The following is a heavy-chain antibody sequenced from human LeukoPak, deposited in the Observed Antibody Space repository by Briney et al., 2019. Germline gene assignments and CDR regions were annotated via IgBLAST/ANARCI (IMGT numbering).Heavy chain of an antibody. CDR3: AREPIYTAMVDDGFDY. V-gene: IGHV1-69*13. D-gene: IGHD5-18*01. J-gene: IGHJ4*02. CDR2: IIPIFGTA. CDR1: GGTFSSYA. Sequence: SVTVSCKASGGTFSSYAISWVRQAPGQGLEWMGGIIPIFGTANYAQKFQGRVTITADESTSTAYMELSSLRSEDTAVYYCAREPIYTAMVDDGFDYWGQGTLVTVSS.